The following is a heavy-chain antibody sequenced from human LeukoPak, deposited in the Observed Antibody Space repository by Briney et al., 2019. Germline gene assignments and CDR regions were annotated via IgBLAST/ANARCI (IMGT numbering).Heavy chain of an antibody. Sequence: GGSLILSCAASGFTFSSYEMNWVRQAPGKGLEWVSYISSSVSTIYYADSVKGRFTISRDNAKNSLYLQMNSLRTEDTAVYYCAKAAGVKTFGEVIVSTHRPNIDYWGQGTLVIVSS. D-gene: IGHD3-16*02. CDR2: ISSSVSTI. CDR3: AKAAGVKTFGEVIVSTHRPNIDY. CDR1: GFTFSSYE. V-gene: IGHV3-48*03. J-gene: IGHJ4*02.